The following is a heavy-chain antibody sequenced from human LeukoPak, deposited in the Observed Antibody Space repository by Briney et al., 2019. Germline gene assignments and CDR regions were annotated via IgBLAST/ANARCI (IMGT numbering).Heavy chain of an antibody. CDR2: ISSSDSTI. V-gene: IGHV3-48*03. J-gene: IGHJ4*02. CDR3: ARTIEMATISYFDY. CDR1: GFTFSSYE. Sequence: GGSLRLSCAASGFTFSSYEMNWVRQAPGKGLEWVSYISSSDSTIYYADSVKGRFTISRDNAKNSLYLQMNGLRAGDTAVYYCARTIEMATISYFDYWGQGTLVTVSS. D-gene: IGHD5-24*01.